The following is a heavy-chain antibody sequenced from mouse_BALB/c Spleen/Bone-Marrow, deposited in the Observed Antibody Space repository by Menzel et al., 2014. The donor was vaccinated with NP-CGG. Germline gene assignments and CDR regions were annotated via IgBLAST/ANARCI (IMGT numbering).Heavy chain of an antibody. CDR3: SKDGGYDYSYYFDY. Sequence: EVQVVESGGGLVKPGGSLKLSCAASGFTFSSYSMSWVRQTPEKRLEWVATISSGGHYTYYPDSVKGRFTISRDNAKNTLYLQMSGLKSEDTAMYYCSKDGGYDYSYYFDYWGQGTTLTVSS. V-gene: IGHV5-6-4*01. D-gene: IGHD2-4*01. J-gene: IGHJ2*01. CDR2: ISSGGHYT. CDR1: GFTFSSYS.